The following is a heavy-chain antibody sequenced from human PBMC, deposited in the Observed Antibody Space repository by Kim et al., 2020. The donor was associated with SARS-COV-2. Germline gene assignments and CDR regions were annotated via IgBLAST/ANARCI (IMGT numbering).Heavy chain of an antibody. CDR2: INPNSGGT. CDR1: GYTFTGYY. D-gene: IGHD2-15*01. V-gene: IGHV1-2*04. CDR3: ARDKIDCNGGSCPSYGMDV. Sequence: ASVKVSCKASGYTFTGYYMHWVRQAPGQGLEWMGWINPNSGGTNYAQKFQGWVTMTRDTSISTAYMELSRLRSDDTAVYYCARDKIDCNGGSCPSYGMDVWGKGTTVTVSS. J-gene: IGHJ6*04.